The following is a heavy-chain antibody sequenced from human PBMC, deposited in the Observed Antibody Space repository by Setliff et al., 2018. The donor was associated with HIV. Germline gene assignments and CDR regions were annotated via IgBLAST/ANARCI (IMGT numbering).Heavy chain of an antibody. CDR1: GYTLTNYD. CDR2: MNPSGAT. CDR3: AGVNSGRGRELPDFDY. D-gene: IGHD3-10*01. Sequence: ASVKVSCKASGYTLTNYDINWVRQATGQGLEWMGWMNPSGATGYAQEFQGRVTMTRDTPISTAYMELSSLRSEDTAVYYCAGVNSGRGRELPDFDYWGQGTQVTVSS. V-gene: IGHV1-8*02. J-gene: IGHJ4*02.